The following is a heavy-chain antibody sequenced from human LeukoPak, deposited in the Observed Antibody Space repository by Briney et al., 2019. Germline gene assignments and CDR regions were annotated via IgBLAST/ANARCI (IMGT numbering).Heavy chain of an antibody. J-gene: IGHJ6*03. V-gene: IGHV3-74*01. CDR3: ARARRTPGYYYMDV. CDR1: GFTFSSYW. Sequence: GGSLRLSCAASGFTFSSYWMHWVRQAPGKGLVWVSRINSDGSSTSYADSVKGRFTISRDNAKNTLYLQMNSLRAEDTAVYYCARARRTPGYYYMDVGGKGTTVTIP. CDR2: INSDGSST.